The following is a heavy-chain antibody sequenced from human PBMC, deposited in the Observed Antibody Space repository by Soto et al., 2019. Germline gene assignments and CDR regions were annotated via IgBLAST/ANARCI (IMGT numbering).Heavy chain of an antibody. Sequence: GESLKISCQASGYTFTSYWITWVRQMPGKGLEWMGRIDPSDSYARYNPSLQGHVTIPSDKSISTVYLQWSSLKASDTAIYYCARLDYDFWMWGQGTLVTVSS. CDR2: IDPSDSYA. D-gene: IGHD3-3*01. CDR3: ARLDYDFWM. V-gene: IGHV5-10-1*01. J-gene: IGHJ4*02. CDR1: GYTFTSYW.